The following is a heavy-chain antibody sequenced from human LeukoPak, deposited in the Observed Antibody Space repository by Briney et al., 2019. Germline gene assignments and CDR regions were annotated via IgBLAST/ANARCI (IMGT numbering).Heavy chain of an antibody. J-gene: IGHJ4*02. V-gene: IGHV4-30-4*01. D-gene: IGHD3-22*01. CDR1: GGSISSGDYY. CDR3: ARVRGNYYGSSGPLDY. CDR2: IYYSGST. Sequence: PSETLSLTCTVSGGSISSGDYYWSWIRQPPGKGLEWIGYIYYSGSTYYNPSLKSRVTISVDTSKNQFSLKLSSVTAADTAVYYCARVRGNYYGSSGPLDYWGQGTLATVSS.